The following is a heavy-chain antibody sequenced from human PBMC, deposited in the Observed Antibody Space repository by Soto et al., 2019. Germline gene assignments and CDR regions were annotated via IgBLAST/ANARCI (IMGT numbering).Heavy chain of an antibody. D-gene: IGHD3-22*01. CDR3: ARGYDSSGYSPTGFFDI. J-gene: IGHJ3*02. V-gene: IGHV3-53*02. Sequence: EVQLVETGGGLIQPGGSLRLSCAASGFTVISNYMSWVRQAPGKGLEWVSVIYSGGSTYYADSVKGRFTISRDNSKNTLYLQMNSLRAEDTAVYYCARGYDSSGYSPTGFFDIWGQGTMVTVSS. CDR1: GFTVISNY. CDR2: IYSGGST.